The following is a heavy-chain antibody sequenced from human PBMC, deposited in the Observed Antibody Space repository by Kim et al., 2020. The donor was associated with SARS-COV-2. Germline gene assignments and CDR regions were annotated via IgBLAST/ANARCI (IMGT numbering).Heavy chain of an antibody. CDR1: GGAISSSSYY. D-gene: IGHD3-3*01. J-gene: IGHJ6*02. CDR3: ARHEASITIFGVVPLGEGMDV. V-gene: IGHV4-39*01. Sequence: SETLALTCTGSGGAISSSSYYWGWIRQPPGKGLEWIGSIYYSGSTYYNRSLKSRVTISVDTSKNQFSLKLSSVTAADTAVYYCARHEASITIFGVVPLGEGMDVWGQGTTVTVSS. CDR2: IYYSGST.